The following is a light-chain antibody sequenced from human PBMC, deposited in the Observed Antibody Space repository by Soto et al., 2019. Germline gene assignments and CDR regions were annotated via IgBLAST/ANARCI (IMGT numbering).Light chain of an antibody. V-gene: IGKV1-5*01. J-gene: IGKJ1*01. CDR1: QSIGRF. CDR3: QQYENYWT. CDR2: DAS. Sequence: DIQMTQSPSTLSGSVGDRFSITCRASQSIGRFLAWYQHKPGKAPKLLIYDASNLDSGVPSRFSGSGSGTEFSLTISNLQPDDCATYYCQQYENYWTFGQGTKVDI.